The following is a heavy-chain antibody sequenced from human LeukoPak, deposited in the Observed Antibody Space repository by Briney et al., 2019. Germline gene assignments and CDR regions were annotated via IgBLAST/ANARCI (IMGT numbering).Heavy chain of an antibody. CDR1: GYTFTSYD. Sequence: ASVRVSCKASGYTFTSYDINWVRQATGQGLEWMGWMNPNSGNTGYAQKFQGRVTMTRNTSISTAYMELSSLRSEDTAVYYCASLSFSSGSYKFDYWGQGTLVTVSS. V-gene: IGHV1-8*01. CDR3: ASLSFSSGSYKFDY. D-gene: IGHD3-10*01. J-gene: IGHJ4*02. CDR2: MNPNSGNT.